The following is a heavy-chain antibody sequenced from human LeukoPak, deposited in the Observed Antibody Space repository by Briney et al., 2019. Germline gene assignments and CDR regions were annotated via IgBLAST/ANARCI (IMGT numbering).Heavy chain of an antibody. J-gene: IGHJ6*02. CDR2: TYYRSKWYS. V-gene: IGHV6-1*01. D-gene: IGHD3-3*01. Sequence: SQTLSLTCAISGDSVSSNSTACNWIRQSPSRGLEWLGRTYYRSKWYSDYAVSVKSRITINPDTSKNQFSLQLNSVTPEDTAVYYCAREDDFNYYGMDVWGQGTTVTVSS. CDR1: GDSVSSNSTA. CDR3: AREDDFNYYGMDV.